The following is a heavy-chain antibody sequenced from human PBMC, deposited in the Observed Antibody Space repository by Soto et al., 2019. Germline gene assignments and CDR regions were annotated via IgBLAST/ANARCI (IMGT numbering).Heavy chain of an antibody. CDR2: IYYSGST. V-gene: IGHV4-39*01. CDR3: ARHRLDYKFDPLFDY. D-gene: IGHD4-4*01. CDR1: GGSISSSSYY. Sequence: QLQLQESGPGLVKPSETLSLTCTVSGGSISSSSYYWGWIRQPPGKGLEWIGSIYYSGSTYYNPSLKSRVTISVDTSKNQFSLKLSSVTAADTAVYYCARHRLDYKFDPLFDYWGQGTLVTVSS. J-gene: IGHJ4*02.